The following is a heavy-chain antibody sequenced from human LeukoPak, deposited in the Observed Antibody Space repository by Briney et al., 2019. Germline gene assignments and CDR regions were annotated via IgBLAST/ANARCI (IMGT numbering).Heavy chain of an antibody. D-gene: IGHD2-15*01. J-gene: IGHJ4*02. CDR3: AREDGYCSGGNCYSYFDS. CDR2: ITSGGHI. CDR1: GFTFSSYS. Sequence: GGSLRLSCAASGFTFSSYSMNWVRQAPGKGLEWVSSITSGGHIYYPDSLKGRFTITRDNTRNSLFLQMYSLRAEDTAVYFCAREDGYCSGGNCYSYFDSWGQGTLVTVSS. V-gene: IGHV3-21*01.